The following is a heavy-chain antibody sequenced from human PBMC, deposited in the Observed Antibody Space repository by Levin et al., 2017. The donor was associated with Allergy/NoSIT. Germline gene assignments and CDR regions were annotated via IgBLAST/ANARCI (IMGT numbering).Heavy chain of an antibody. CDR2: ITTDGSDT. CDR3: ARDWYHTFDY. Sequence: GESLKISCAASGFSFSSTWMNWVLLDPGKGLVWVAQITTDGSDTRYADSVKGRFTISRDNAKNTVYLQMNSLRVEDTAVYYCARDWYHTFDYWGRGTQVTVSS. V-gene: IGHV3-74*01. D-gene: IGHD6-13*01. CDR1: GFSFSSTW. J-gene: IGHJ4*02.